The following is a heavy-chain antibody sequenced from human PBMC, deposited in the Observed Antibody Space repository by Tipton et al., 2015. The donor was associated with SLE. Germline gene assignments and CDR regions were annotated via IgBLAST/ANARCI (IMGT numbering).Heavy chain of an antibody. Sequence: SLRLSCAASGFTFGSYAMSWVRQAPGKGLEWVSGISGSGGSTYYADSVKGRFTISRDNSKNSLYLQMNSLRAEDTAVYYCARDYCTGGVCPGSFAYWGQGTLVTVSS. CDR1: GFTFGSYA. V-gene: IGHV3-23*01. J-gene: IGHJ4*02. CDR3: ARDYCTGGVCPGSFAY. D-gene: IGHD2-8*02. CDR2: ISGSGGST.